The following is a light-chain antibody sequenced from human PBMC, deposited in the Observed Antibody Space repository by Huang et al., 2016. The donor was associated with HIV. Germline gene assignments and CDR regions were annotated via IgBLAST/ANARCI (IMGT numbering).Light chain of an antibody. CDR3: LKHNSYPLT. V-gene: IGKV1-17*03. J-gene: IGKJ4*01. CDR1: QGIGNH. CDR2: GAS. Sequence: DIQMTQSPSAMSASVGDRVTITCRASQGIGNHLAWFQQKPGKVPKRLIYGASSLQSGVPSRFSGSGSGTEFTLTISSLQPEDFATYYWLKHNSYPLTCGGGTKVEIK.